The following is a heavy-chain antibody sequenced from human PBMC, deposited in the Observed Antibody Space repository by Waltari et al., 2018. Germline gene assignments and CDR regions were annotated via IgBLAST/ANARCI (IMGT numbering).Heavy chain of an antibody. CDR1: GYSMRSGYY. V-gene: IGHV4-38-2*01. CDR3: VAAKEYYYDGSGDDAFET. CDR2: FYQSGSS. J-gene: IGHJ3*02. Sequence: QVQLQESGPGLAKSSETLSLTCDVSGYSMRSGYYWGWIRQPPRKGLEWSARFYQSGSSYYNPSLRSRVTISVDTSRNQFSLEMTSVTATDTATYYCVAAKEYYYDGSGDDAFETWGQGTLVTVSS. D-gene: IGHD3-22*01.